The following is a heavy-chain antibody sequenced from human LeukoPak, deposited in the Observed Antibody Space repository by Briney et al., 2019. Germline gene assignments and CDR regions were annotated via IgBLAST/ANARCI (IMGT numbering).Heavy chain of an antibody. CDR1: GGSFRGYY. CDR3: ARGDILTGCSY. V-gene: IGHV4-34*01. D-gene: IGHD3-9*01. J-gene: IGHJ4*02. Sequence: PSETLSLTCAVYGGSFRGYYWSWIRQPPGKGLEWIGEINHRGSTKYNPSLKSRVTISVDTSKNQFSLNLRSATAADTAVYYCARGDILTGCSYWGQGTLVTVSS. CDR2: INHRGST.